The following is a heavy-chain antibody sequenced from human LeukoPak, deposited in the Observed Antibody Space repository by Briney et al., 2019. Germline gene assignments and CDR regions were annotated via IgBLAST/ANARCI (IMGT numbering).Heavy chain of an antibody. CDR1: GDSVSSNSAA. CDR3: AREASSSWKGTDYFDY. Sequence: SQTLSLTCAISGDSVSSNSAAWNWIRQSPSRGLEWLGRTYYRSKWYNDYAVSVKSRITINPDTSKNQFSLQLNSVTPEDTAVYYCAREASSSWKGTDYFDYWGQGTLVTVSS. V-gene: IGHV6-1*01. CDR2: TYYRSKWYN. J-gene: IGHJ4*02. D-gene: IGHD6-13*01.